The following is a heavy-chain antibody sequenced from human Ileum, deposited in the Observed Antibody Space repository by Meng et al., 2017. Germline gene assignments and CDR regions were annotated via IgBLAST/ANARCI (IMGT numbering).Heavy chain of an antibody. CDR2: IYYSGTT. CDR3: ARQVNSDGYPRYFDF. V-gene: IGHV4-39*01. D-gene: IGHD5-24*01. Sequence: QLQLQESGPGLVKPWEPLSLTFTVSGGSITSSSYSCGWIRQPPGKGLEWIGYIYYSGTTYYNPSLKSRATISEDTAKNQFSLNLSSVTAADTAVYYCARQVNSDGYPRYFDFWGQGTLVTVSS. CDR1: GGSITSSSYS. J-gene: IGHJ4*02.